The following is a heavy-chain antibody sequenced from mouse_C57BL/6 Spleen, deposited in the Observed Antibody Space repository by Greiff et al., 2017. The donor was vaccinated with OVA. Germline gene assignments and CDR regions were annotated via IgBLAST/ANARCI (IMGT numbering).Heavy chain of an antibody. CDR1: GFTFSDFY. D-gene: IGHD2-10*01. Sequence: EVQVVESGGGLVQSGRSLRLSCATSGFTFSDFYMEWVRQAPGKGLEWIAASRNKANDYTTEYSASVKGRFIVSRDTSQSILYLQMNALRAEDTAIYYCARASYGYFDDWGQGTTLTVSS. J-gene: IGHJ2*01. CDR3: ARASYGYFDD. V-gene: IGHV7-1*01. CDR2: SRNKANDYTT.